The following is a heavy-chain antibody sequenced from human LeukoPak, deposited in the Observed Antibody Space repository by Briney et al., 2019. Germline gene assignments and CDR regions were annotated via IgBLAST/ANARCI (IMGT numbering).Heavy chain of an antibody. CDR2: IYSGGST. J-gene: IGHJ6*02. CDR1: GFTVSSNY. Sequence: GGSLRLSCAASGFTVSSNYMSWVRQPPGKGLEWIADIYSGGSTYYADSVKGRFTISRDNSKNTLYLQMSTLRAEDTAVYYCARGPLANGYSSSWYYYYGMDVWGQGTTVTVSS. V-gene: IGHV3-66*01. D-gene: IGHD6-13*01. CDR3: ARGPLANGYSSSWYYYYGMDV.